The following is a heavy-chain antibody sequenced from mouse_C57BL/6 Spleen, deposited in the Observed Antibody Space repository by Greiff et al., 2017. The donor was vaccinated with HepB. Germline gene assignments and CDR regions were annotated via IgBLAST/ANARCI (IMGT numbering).Heavy chain of an antibody. V-gene: IGHV5-9-1*02. J-gene: IGHJ1*03. CDR1: GFTFSSYA. CDR3: TRGRHYGNYWYFDV. Sequence: EVKLVESGEGLVKPGGSLKLSCAASGFTFSSYAMSWVRQTPEKRLEWVAYISSGGDYIYYAGTVKGRFTISRDNARNTLYLQMSSLKSEDTAVDYCTRGRHYGNYWYFDVWGTGTTVTVSS. CDR2: ISSGGDYI. D-gene: IGHD2-1*01.